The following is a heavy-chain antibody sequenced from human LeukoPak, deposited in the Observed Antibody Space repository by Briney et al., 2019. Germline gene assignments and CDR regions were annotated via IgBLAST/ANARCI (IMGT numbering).Heavy chain of an antibody. D-gene: IGHD1-26*01. CDR3: ARGSGRYWPNDY. Sequence: GGSLRLSCAASGFTFSSYSMNWVRQAPGKGLEWVAYISNSSSTIYYVDSVKGRFTISRDNAKNSLYLQMNSLRAEDTAVYYCARGSGRYWPNDYWGQGTLVTVSS. J-gene: IGHJ4*02. V-gene: IGHV3-48*04. CDR2: ISNSSSTI. CDR1: GFTFSSYS.